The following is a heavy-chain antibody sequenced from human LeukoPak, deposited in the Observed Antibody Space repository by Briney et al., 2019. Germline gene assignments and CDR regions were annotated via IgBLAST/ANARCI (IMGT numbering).Heavy chain of an antibody. CDR3: AKVNYYQPYF. J-gene: IGHJ4*02. CDR2: IDVTTGGS. D-gene: IGHD2-2*01. Sequence: GGSLRLSCAASGFTLSSYAMSWVRQAPGKGLEWVSTIDVTTGGSYYADSVKGRFTISRDTFQNSLYLQLNSLRVDDTAVYYCAKVNYYQPYFWGQGTLVTVSS. CDR1: GFTLSSYA. V-gene: IGHV3-23*01.